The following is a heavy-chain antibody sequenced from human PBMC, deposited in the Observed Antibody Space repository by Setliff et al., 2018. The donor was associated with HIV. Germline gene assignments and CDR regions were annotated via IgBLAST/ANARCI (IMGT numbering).Heavy chain of an antibody. CDR3: ARLRMETLMQHFDY. CDR1: GFSISSGYF. J-gene: IGHJ4*02. Sequence: PSETLSLTCTVFGFSISSGYFWGWIRQPPGKRLEWIGSIYHSGLTYYNPSLKSRVTISVDSSKNQFSLRLSSVTAADTAVYYCARLRMETLMQHFDYWGQGTLVTVS. V-gene: IGHV4-38-2*02. D-gene: IGHD2-8*01. CDR2: IYHSGLT.